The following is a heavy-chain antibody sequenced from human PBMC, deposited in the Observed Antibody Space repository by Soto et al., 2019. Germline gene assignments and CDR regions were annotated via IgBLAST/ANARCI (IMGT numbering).Heavy chain of an antibody. CDR3: ARGGLSNSGTYSKDS. Sequence: EVQLVESGGGLVQPGGSLRLSCAASGFTFSSYWMHWVRQGPGKGLVWVSRIKTDGSSTNYADSVKGRFTISRDNAKNRLYLQMNSLRADDTAVYYCARGGLSNSGTYSKDSWGQGTLVTVSS. CDR1: GFTFSSYW. CDR2: IKTDGSST. D-gene: IGHD3-10*01. V-gene: IGHV3-74*01. J-gene: IGHJ4*02.